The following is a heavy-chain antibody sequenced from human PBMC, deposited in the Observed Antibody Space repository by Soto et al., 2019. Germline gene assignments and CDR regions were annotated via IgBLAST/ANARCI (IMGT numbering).Heavy chain of an antibody. Sequence: QVQLQESGPGLVKPSQTLSLTCTVSGGSISSGGYYWSWIRQHPGKALEWIGYIYYSGSTYYNPSLKSRVTISVDTSKNQFALKLSSVTAADTAVYYCACLQQLFHAFDIWGQGTMVTVSS. D-gene: IGHD6-13*01. V-gene: IGHV4-31*03. J-gene: IGHJ3*02. CDR3: ACLQQLFHAFDI. CDR1: GGSISSGGYY. CDR2: IYYSGST.